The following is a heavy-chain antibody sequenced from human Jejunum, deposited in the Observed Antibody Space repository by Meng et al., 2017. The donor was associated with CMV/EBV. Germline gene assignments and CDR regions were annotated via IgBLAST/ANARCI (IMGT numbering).Heavy chain of an antibody. CDR3: VSYIGSSYWFGP. Sequence: SCKASGYTLTAEFMFWLRQAPGQGLEWMGWINSNSGTTNYAQKFQGRVTMTWDTSISAVYMDLSSLRSDDTAVYYCVSYIGSSYWFGPWGQGTLVTVSS. D-gene: IGHD6-6*01. CDR2: INSNSGTT. CDR1: GYTLTAEF. J-gene: IGHJ5*02. V-gene: IGHV1-2*02.